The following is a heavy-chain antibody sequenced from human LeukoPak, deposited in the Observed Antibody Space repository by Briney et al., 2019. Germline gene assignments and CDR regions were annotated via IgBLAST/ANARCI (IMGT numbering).Heavy chain of an antibody. J-gene: IGHJ6*02. D-gene: IGHD3-3*01. CDR2: IYYSGST. CDR3: ARDLYYDFWSGHNPSGYYGMDV. CDR1: GGSISSYY. V-gene: IGHV4-59*01. Sequence: SVTLSLTCTVSGGSISSYYWSWIRQPPGKGLEWIGYIYYSGSTNYNPSLKSRVTISVDTSKNQFSLKLSSVTAADTAVYYCARDLYYDFWSGHNPSGYYGMDVWGQGTTVTVSS.